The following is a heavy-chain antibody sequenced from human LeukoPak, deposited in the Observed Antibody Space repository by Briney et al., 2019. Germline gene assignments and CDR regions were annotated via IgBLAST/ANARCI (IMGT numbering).Heavy chain of an antibody. D-gene: IGHD5-18*01. CDR1: GGSFSGYY. V-gene: IGHV4-34*01. J-gene: IGHJ4*02. CDR2: INHSGST. Sequence: PSETLSLTCAVYGGSFSGYYWSWIRQPPGKGLEWIGEINHSGSTNYNPSLKSRVTISVDTSKNQFSLKLSSVTAADTAVYYCAREGGYSSGPIDYWAQGTLATVSS. CDR3: AREGGYSSGPIDY.